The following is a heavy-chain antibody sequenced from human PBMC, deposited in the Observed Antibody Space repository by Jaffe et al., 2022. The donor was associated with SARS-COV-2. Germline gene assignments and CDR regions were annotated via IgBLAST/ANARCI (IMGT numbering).Heavy chain of an antibody. J-gene: IGHJ6*02. V-gene: IGHV3-9*01. Sequence: EVQLVESGGGLVQPGRSLRLSCAASGFTFDDYAMHWVRQAPGKGLEWVSGISWNSGSIGYADSVKGRFTISRDNAKNSLYLQMNSLRAEDTALYYCAKEYYYDSSAFGMDVWGQGTTVTVSS. CDR1: GFTFDDYA. CDR2: ISWNSGSI. D-gene: IGHD3-22*01. CDR3: AKEYYYDSSAFGMDV.